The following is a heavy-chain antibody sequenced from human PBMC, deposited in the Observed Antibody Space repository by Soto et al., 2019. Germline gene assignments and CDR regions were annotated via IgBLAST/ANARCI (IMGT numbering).Heavy chain of an antibody. V-gene: IGHV4-39*01. CDR3: ARRLMYNWNQGHAVDF. Sequence: QLQLQESGPGLVKPAETLSLKCAVSGGSVSSGNYFWGWIRPPPGKGLEWIGNIYYNWDTYYSPSLKIRVSMSIDTAQNQFSLRLTSVTAADTAVYYCARRLMYNWNQGHAVDFWGQAKLVTVSS. CDR2: IYYNWDT. D-gene: IGHD1-20*01. CDR1: GGSVSSGNYF. J-gene: IGHJ3*01.